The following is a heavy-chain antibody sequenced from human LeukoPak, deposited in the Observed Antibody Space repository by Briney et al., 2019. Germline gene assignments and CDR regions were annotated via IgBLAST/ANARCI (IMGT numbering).Heavy chain of an antibody. J-gene: IGHJ5*02. D-gene: IGHD3-10*01. CDR2: INPNSGGT. Sequence: ASVKVSCKASRYTFTGYYMHWVRQAPGQGLEWMGWINPNSGGTNYAQKFQGRVTMTRDTSISTAYMELSRLRSDDTAVYYCARDQLAIGVLRGLAAEFDPWGQGTLVTVSS. CDR3: ARDQLAIGVLRGLAAEFDP. V-gene: IGHV1-2*02. CDR1: RYTFTGYY.